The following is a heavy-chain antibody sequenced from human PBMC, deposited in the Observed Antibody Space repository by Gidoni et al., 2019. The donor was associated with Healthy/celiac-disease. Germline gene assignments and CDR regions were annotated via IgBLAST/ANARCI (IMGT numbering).Heavy chain of an antibody. CDR3: ARGDTYYYGSGRVYGMDV. V-gene: IGHV4-34*01. CDR1: GGSFSGYY. J-gene: IGHJ6*02. CDR2: INHSGST. D-gene: IGHD3-10*01. Sequence: QVQLQQWGAGLLKPSETLSLTCAVYGGSFSGYYWSWIRQPPGTGLECIGEINHSGSTNYNPTLKSRVNISVDTSKNQFARKLSSVTAADTAVYYWARGDTYYYGSGRVYGMDVWGQGTTVTVSS.